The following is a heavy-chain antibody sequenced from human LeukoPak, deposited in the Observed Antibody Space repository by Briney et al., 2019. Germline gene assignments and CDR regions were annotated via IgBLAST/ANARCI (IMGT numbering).Heavy chain of an antibody. V-gene: IGHV3-30*03. CDR2: ISYDGSNK. CDR1: GFTFSSYG. D-gene: IGHD4-17*01. Sequence: GGSLRLSCAASGFTFSSYGMHWVRQAPGKGLEWVAVISYDGSNKYYADSVKGRFTISRDNAKNSLYLQMNSLRAEDTAVYYCARVQVYAVTTEDYWGQGTLVTVSS. CDR3: ARVQVYAVTTEDY. J-gene: IGHJ4*02.